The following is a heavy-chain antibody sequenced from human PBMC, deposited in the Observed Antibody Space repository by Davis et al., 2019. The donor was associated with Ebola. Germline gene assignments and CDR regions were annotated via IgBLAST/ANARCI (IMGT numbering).Heavy chain of an antibody. V-gene: IGHV1-3*01. Sequence: AASVKVSCKASGFTLTNYAIHWVRQAPGQRLEWMGWVHGGNGNTKYSQRFQGRVTMTTDTSTSTAYMELRSLRSDDTAVYYCARESYYRWELLDYWGQGTLVTVSS. CDR1: GFTLTNYA. D-gene: IGHD1-26*01. J-gene: IGHJ4*02. CDR2: VHGGNGNT. CDR3: ARESYYRWELLDY.